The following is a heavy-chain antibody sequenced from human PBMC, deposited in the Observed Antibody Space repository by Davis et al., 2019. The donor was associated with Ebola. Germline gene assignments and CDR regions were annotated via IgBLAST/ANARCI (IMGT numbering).Heavy chain of an antibody. CDR1: GGTFSSYA. CDR3: ARVAIGNYDFWSGIDY. D-gene: IGHD3-3*01. J-gene: IGHJ4*02. CDR2: IIPIFGTA. V-gene: IGHV1-69*05. Sequence: SAKVSCKASGGTFSSYAISWVRQAPGQGLEWMGGIIPIFGTANYAQKLQGRVTMTTDTSTSTAYMELRSLRSDDTAVYYCARVAIGNYDFWSGIDYWGQGTLVTVSS.